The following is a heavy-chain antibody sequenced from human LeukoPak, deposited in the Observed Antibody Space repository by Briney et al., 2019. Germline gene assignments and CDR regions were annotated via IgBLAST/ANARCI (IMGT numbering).Heavy chain of an antibody. D-gene: IGHD3-3*02. J-gene: IGHJ5*02. V-gene: IGHV3-30*03. CDR3: AIDAFWPVGFDP. CDR1: GFTFSSSG. Sequence: GGSLRLSCAASGFTFSSSGMHWVRQAPGKGLECVAVIAYDGSNKYYADSVKGRFTISRDNSKNTLYLQMNSLRAEDSAVYYCAIDAFWPVGFDPWGQGTLVTVSS. CDR2: IAYDGSNK.